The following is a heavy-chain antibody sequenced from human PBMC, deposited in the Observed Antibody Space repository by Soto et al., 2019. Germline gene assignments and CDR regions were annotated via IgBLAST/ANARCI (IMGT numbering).Heavy chain of an antibody. D-gene: IGHD1-26*01. CDR1: GFTFSYYW. CDR2: IHSDGSST. J-gene: IGHJ3*01. CDR3: ARGDRGAFDL. Sequence: EVQLLESGGGLVQPGESLRLSCAASGFTFSYYWMHWVRQAPGMGLVWVSRIHSDGSSTTYADSVKGRFTISRDNARNTLYLQMHSLRAEDTAVYYCARGDRGAFDLWGQGTVLTVSS. V-gene: IGHV3-74*01.